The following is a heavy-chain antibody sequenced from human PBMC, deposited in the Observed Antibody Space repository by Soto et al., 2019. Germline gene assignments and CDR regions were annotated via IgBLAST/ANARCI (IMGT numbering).Heavy chain of an antibody. CDR3: AKDREWFGEFPYYYYGMNV. Sequence: PGGSLRLSCTVSGFTFSSYAMTWVRQAPGKGLEWVSAISGTGGGTYYADSVKGRFTISRDNSKNTLYLQLDSLRVEDTALYYCAKDREWFGEFPYYYYGMNVWGQGTTVTVSS. CDR2: ISGTGGGT. D-gene: IGHD3-10*01. J-gene: IGHJ6*02. V-gene: IGHV3-23*01. CDR1: GFTFSSYA.